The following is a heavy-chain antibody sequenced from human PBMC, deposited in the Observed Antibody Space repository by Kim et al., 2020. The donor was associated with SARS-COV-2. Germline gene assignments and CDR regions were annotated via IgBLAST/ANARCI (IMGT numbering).Heavy chain of an antibody. V-gene: IGHV3-11*06. CDR3: ASEIPQTEA. D-gene: IGHD2-21*01. CDR2: SYT. Sequence: SYTNYADSVKGRFTISRDNAKNSLYLQMNSLSAEDTAVYYCASEIPQTEAWGQGTLVTVSS. J-gene: IGHJ5*02.